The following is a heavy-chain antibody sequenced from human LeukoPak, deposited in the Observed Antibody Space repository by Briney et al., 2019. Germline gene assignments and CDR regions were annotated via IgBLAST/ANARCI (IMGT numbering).Heavy chain of an antibody. CDR2: IIPIFGTA. Sequence: ASVKVSCKASGYTFTGYYMHWVRQAPGQGLEWMGGIIPIFGTANYAQKFQGRVTITADESTSTAYMELSSLRSEDTAVYYCARYDSSGYYFDYWGQGTLVTVSS. J-gene: IGHJ4*02. D-gene: IGHD3-22*01. V-gene: IGHV1-69*13. CDR1: GYTFTGYY. CDR3: ARYDSSGYYFDY.